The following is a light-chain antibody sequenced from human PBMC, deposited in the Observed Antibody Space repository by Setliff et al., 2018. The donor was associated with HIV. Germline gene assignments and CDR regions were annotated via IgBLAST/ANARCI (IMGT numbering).Light chain of an antibody. CDR3: SSYRGTLEEV. V-gene: IGLV2-14*01. J-gene: IGLJ1*01. CDR1: TSDIGGYNY. Sequence: QSALAQPRSVSGSPGQSVTISCTGTTSDIGGYNYVSWYQLLPGKAPKVLIYEVSNRPSGISNRFSGSKSGNTASLTISGLQAEDEADYYCSSYRGTLEEVFGTGTKVTVL. CDR2: EVS.